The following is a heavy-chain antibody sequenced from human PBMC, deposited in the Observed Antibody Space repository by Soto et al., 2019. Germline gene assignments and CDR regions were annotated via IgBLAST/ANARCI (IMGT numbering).Heavy chain of an antibody. V-gene: IGHV1-46*01. CDR1: GYTFTSYY. CDR3: ARDGIAAAGPSDFDY. Sequence: ASVKVSCKASGYTFTSYYMHWVRQAPGQGLEWMGIINPSGGSTSYAQKFQGRVTMTRDTSTSTVYMELSSLRSEDTAVYYCARDGIAAAGPSDFDYWGQGTLVTVSS. D-gene: IGHD6-13*01. J-gene: IGHJ4*02. CDR2: INPSGGST.